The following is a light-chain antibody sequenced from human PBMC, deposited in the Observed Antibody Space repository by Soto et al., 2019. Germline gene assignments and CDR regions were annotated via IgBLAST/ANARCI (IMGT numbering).Light chain of an antibody. Sequence: QSVLTQPASVSGSPGQSVTISCTGTSSDVGGNFYVSWYQQHPGKAPRLILREVTIRPSGVSSRFSGSRSGNTASLTISGLQAEDEADYYCSSCSTTTFEILFGGGTKVTV. J-gene: IGLJ2*01. CDR1: SSDVGGNFY. V-gene: IGLV2-14*01. CDR2: EVT. CDR3: SSCSTTTFEIL.